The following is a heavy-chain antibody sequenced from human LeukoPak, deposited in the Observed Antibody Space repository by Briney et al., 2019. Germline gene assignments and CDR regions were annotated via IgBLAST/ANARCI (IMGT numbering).Heavy chain of an antibody. CDR3: ARGTITMVRGVILVDAFDI. J-gene: IGHJ3*02. CDR2: IGTAGDT. Sequence: GGSLRLSCAASGFTFSSYDMHWVRQATGKGLEWVSAIGTAGDTYYPGSVKGRFTISRENAKNSLYLQMNSLRAGDTAVDSCARGTITMVRGVILVDAFDIWGQGTMVTVSS. V-gene: IGHV3-13*01. D-gene: IGHD3-10*01. CDR1: GFTFSSYD.